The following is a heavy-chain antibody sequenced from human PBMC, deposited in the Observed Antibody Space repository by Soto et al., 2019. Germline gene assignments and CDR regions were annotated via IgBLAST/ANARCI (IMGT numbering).Heavy chain of an antibody. CDR1: GGSFSGYY. J-gene: IGHJ6*02. D-gene: IGHD3-9*01. CDR2: INHSGST. V-gene: IGHV4-34*01. Sequence: QVQLQQWGAGLLKPSETLSLTCAVYGGSFSGYYWSWIRQPPGKGLEWIGEINHSGSTNYNPSLKSGVTISVDTSKNQFSLKLSSVTAADTAVYYCARGHDILTGYPYYYYGMDVWGQGTTVTVSS. CDR3: ARGHDILTGYPYYYYGMDV.